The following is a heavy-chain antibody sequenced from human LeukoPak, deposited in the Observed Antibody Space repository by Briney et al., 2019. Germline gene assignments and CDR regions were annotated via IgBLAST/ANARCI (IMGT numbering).Heavy chain of an antibody. Sequence: SETLSLTCTVSGGSISDTSDFWGWIRQPPGKGLEWIGSLYYSDNTYDNPSVGSGNTYYNPSLKSRVTISVATSKNQFSLKLSSVTAAYTAMYYCARRHRSYDSGGHVIDYWGQGTLVTVSS. V-gene: IGHV4-39*01. D-gene: IGHD3-22*01. CDR2: LYYSDNTYDNPSVGSGNT. CDR1: GGSISDTSDF. J-gene: IGHJ4*02. CDR3: ARRHRSYDSGGHVIDY.